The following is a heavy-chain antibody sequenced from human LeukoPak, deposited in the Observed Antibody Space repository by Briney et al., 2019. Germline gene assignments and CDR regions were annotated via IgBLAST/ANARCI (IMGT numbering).Heavy chain of an antibody. CDR1: SVSVSSITHY. V-gene: IGHV4-61*01. CDR3: ARVEMATIFLDS. J-gene: IGHJ4*02. Sequence: PSETLSLTCSVSSVSVSSITHYWTWIRQPPGKGLEWIGYIYYTGRTNYNPSLKSRVTISVDTSKNQFSLKLSSVTAADTAVYYCARVEMATIFLDSWGQGTLVSVSS. CDR2: IYYTGRT. D-gene: IGHD5-24*01.